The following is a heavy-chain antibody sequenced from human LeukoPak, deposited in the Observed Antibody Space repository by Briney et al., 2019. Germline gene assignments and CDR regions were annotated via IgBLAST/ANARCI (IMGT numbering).Heavy chain of an antibody. V-gene: IGHV6-1*01. CDR3: TATHSYFDY. Sequence: SQTLSLTCAISGDSVSSNSATWNWIRQSPSRGLEWLGRTYHRSKWYNDYAISVKSRITINPDTSKNQFSLQLNSVTAEDTAVYYCTATHSYFDYWGQGTLVTVSS. CDR2: TYHRSKWYN. D-gene: IGHD2-15*01. CDR1: GDSVSSNSAT. J-gene: IGHJ4*02.